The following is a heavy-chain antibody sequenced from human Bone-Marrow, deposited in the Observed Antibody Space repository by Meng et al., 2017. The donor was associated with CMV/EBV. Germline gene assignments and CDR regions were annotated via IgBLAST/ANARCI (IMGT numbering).Heavy chain of an antibody. Sequence: LSLTCAASGFTVSSNYMSWVRQAPGKGLEWVSYISSSGSTIYYADSVKGRFTISRDNAKNSLYLQMNSLRAEDTAVYYCARDTKPDIVVVPAAIPFDYWGQGTLVTVSS. J-gene: IGHJ4*02. CDR2: ISSSGSTI. D-gene: IGHD2-2*01. CDR1: GFTVSSNY. V-gene: IGHV3-11*04. CDR3: ARDTKPDIVVVPAAIPFDY.